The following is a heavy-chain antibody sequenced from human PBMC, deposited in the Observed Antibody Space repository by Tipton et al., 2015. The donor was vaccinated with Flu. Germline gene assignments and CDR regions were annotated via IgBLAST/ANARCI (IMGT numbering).Heavy chain of an antibody. J-gene: IGHJ4*02. Sequence: QLVQSGAEVKKPGESLKISCKASGYNFAKHWIGWVRQGPGKGLEWIGIIYPGDSDIIYSPSFQGHVTISADAPITSAYLQWSSLKASDAAIYYCARREGGGENSLDYWGQGTRVTVSS. CDR3: ARREGGGENSLDY. CDR2: IYPGDSDI. D-gene: IGHD2-15*01. CDR1: GYNFAKHW. V-gene: IGHV5-51*01.